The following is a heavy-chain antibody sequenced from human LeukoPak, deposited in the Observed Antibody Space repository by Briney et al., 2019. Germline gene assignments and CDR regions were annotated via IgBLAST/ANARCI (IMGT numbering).Heavy chain of an antibody. CDR1: DDSISSSSYY. CDR3: ARQSTSMSTC. J-gene: IGHJ4*02. Sequence: SETLSLTCAVSDDSISSSSYYWGWIRQRPEEGLEWIGSIYYSGTTYYNPSLKSRVTISVDTPKNQFSLKLSSVTATDTALYFCARQSTSMSTCWGQGTLVTVSS. CDR2: IYYSGTT. V-gene: IGHV4-39*01. D-gene: IGHD3-3*02.